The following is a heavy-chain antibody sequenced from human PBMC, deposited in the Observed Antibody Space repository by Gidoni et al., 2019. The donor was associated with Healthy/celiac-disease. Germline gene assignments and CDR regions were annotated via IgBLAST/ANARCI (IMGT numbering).Heavy chain of an antibody. Sequence: QVQLQESGPGLVKPSETLSLTCTVSGGSISSYYWSWIRQPPGKGLEWIGYIYYSGSTNYNPSLKSRVTISVDTSKNQFSLKLSSVTAADTAVYYCARDKYSSSWYGREYYYYYGMDVWGQGTTVTVSS. J-gene: IGHJ6*02. CDR1: GGSISSYY. D-gene: IGHD6-13*01. CDR2: IYYSGST. CDR3: ARDKYSSSWYGREYYYYYGMDV. V-gene: IGHV4-59*01.